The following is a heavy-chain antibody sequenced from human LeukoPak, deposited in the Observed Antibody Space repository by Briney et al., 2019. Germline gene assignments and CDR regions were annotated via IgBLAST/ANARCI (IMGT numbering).Heavy chain of an antibody. Sequence: ASVKVSCKASGYTFTSYGISWVRQAPGQGLEWMGWISAYNGNTNYAQKLQGKVTMTTDTSTSTDYMELRSLRSDDTAVYYCARDRGYDGSGWYLTYYFYYGMDVWGQGTTVTVSS. CDR1: GYTFTSYG. CDR3: ARDRGYDGSGWYLTYYFYYGMDV. J-gene: IGHJ6*02. D-gene: IGHD6-19*01. V-gene: IGHV1-18*01. CDR2: ISAYNGNT.